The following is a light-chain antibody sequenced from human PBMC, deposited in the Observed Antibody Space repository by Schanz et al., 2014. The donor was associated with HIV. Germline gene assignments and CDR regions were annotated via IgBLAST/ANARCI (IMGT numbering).Light chain of an antibody. V-gene: IGKV3-20*01. CDR3: QQYGSSPWT. J-gene: IGKJ1*01. CDR1: QSITNTY. CDR2: DAS. Sequence: EIVLTQSPGTLSLSPGERATLSCRASQSITNTYLAWYQQKPGQAPRLLMYDASSRAAGVPDRFSGSGSGTDFTLTISRLEPEDFAVYYCQQYGSSPWTFGPGTKVEVK.